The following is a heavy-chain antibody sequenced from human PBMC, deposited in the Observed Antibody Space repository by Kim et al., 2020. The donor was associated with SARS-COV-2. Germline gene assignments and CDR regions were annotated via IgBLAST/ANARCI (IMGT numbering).Heavy chain of an antibody. V-gene: IGHV1-18*04. Sequence: ASVKVSCKASGYTFTSYGISWVRQAPGQGLEWMGWISAYNGNTNYAQKLQGRVTMTTDTSTSTAYMELRSLRSDDTAVYYCARDLVNIFGDRLNNWFDPWGQGTLVTVSS. CDR2: ISAYNGNT. J-gene: IGHJ5*02. D-gene: IGHD3-10*01. CDR1: GYTFTSYG. CDR3: ARDLVNIFGDRLNNWFDP.